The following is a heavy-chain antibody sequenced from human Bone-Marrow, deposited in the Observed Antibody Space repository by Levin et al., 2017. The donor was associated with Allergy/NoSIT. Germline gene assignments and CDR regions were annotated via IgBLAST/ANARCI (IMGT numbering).Heavy chain of an antibody. J-gene: IGHJ6*02. Sequence: GASVKVSCAASGSTFSTIALTWVRQAPGKGLEWVSSISPTGSRTYYADSVKGRFTISRDNSKNTLYLQMDSLRAEDTALYYCAKDNVDSVLVYYYFGMDVWGQGTTVTVSS. CDR3: AKDNVDSVLVYYYFGMDV. CDR2: ISPTGSRT. D-gene: IGHD5-18*01. V-gene: IGHV3-23*01. CDR1: GSTFSTIA.